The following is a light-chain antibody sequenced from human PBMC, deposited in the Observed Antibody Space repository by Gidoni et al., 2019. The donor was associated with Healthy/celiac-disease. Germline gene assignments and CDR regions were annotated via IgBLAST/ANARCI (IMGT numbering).Light chain of an antibody. CDR3: SSYTSSSTLEGV. Sequence: QSALTQPASVSGSPGQSITISCTGTSSDVGGYNYGSWYQQHPGKAPKLIIYEVSNRPSGVSNRFSGSKSGNTASLTISGLQAEDEADYYCSSYTSSSTLEGVFGGGTKLTVL. CDR2: EVS. CDR1: SSDVGGYNY. J-gene: IGLJ3*02. V-gene: IGLV2-14*01.